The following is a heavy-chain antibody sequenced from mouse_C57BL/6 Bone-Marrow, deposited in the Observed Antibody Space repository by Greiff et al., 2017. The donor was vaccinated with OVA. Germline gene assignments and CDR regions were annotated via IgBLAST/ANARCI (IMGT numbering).Heavy chain of an antibody. Sequence: VQLQQSGPVLVKPGASVKMSCKASGYTFTDYYMNWVKQSHGKSLEWIGVINPYNGGTSYNQKFKGKATLTVDKSSSTAYMELNSLTSEDSAVYYCARSHDYKTTVRYYAMDYWGQGTSVTVSS. D-gene: IGHD1-1*01. V-gene: IGHV1-19*01. CDR3: ARSHDYKTTVRYYAMDY. J-gene: IGHJ4*01. CDR2: INPYNGGT. CDR1: GYTFTDYY.